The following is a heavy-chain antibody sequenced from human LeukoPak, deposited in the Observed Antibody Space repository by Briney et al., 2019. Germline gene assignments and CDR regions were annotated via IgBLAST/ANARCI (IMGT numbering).Heavy chain of an antibody. J-gene: IGHJ4*02. Sequence: PSQTLSLTCTVSGGSISSGGYYWSWIRQHPGKGLEWIGYIYYSGSTNYNPSLKSRVTISVDTSKNQFSLKLSSVTAADTAVYYCARIRSSYGYEEIDYWGQGTLVTVSS. CDR3: ARIRSSYGYEEIDY. V-gene: IGHV4-31*03. CDR1: GGSISSGGYY. D-gene: IGHD5-18*01. CDR2: IYYSGST.